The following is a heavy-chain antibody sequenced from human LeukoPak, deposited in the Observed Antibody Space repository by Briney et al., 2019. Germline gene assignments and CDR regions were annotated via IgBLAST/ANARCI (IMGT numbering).Heavy chain of an antibody. J-gene: IGHJ5*02. CDR2: ITPNSGGT. Sequence: GASVKVSCKASGYTFTGYYLHWVRQAPGQGLEWMGWITPNSGGTNSAQKFQGRVTMTRDTSIITAYMELSRLRSDDTAVYYCARVYYYGSGKRTPVVSPPNSFDPWGQGTLVTVSS. D-gene: IGHD3-10*01. CDR1: GYTFTGYY. CDR3: ARVYYYGSGKRTPVVSPPNSFDP. V-gene: IGHV1-2*02.